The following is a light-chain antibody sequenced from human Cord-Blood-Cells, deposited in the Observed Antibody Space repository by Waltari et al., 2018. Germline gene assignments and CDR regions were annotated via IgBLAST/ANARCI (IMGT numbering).Light chain of an antibody. J-gene: IGKJ5*01. V-gene: IGKV3-11*01. CDR1: QSVSSY. CDR2: DVS. CDR3: QQRSNWPPIT. Sequence: IVLTQSPATLSLSPGERATLSCRASQSVSSYLAWYQQTPGQAPRLLIYDVSTRATGIPARCSGSGSGTDFTLNISSLEPEDFAVYFCQQRSNWPPITFGQGIRLEIK.